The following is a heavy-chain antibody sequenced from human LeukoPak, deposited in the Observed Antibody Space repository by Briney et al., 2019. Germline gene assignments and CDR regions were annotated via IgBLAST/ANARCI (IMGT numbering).Heavy chain of an antibody. CDR3: ARGKLGRQLWSRTIGYYFDY. Sequence: PGGSLRLPCAASGFTVSSNYMSWVRQAPGKGLEWVSYISSSSSYTNYADSVKGRFTISRDNAKNSLYLQMNSLRAEDTAVYYCARGKLGRQLWSRTIGYYFDYWGQGTLVTVSS. CDR2: ISSSSSYT. D-gene: IGHD5-18*01. CDR1: GFTVSSNY. V-gene: IGHV3-11*06. J-gene: IGHJ4*02.